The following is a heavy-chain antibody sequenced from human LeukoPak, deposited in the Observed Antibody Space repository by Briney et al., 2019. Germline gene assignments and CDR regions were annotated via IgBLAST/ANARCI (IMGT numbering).Heavy chain of an antibody. V-gene: IGHV4-4*07. Sequence: SETLSLTCTVSGGSISSCYWSWIRQPAGKGLEWIGRIYTSGSTNYNPSLKSRVTMSVDTSKNQFSLKLSSVTAADTAVYYCAREIVRGHYYYGMDVWGQGTTVTVSS. CDR2: IYTSGST. CDR3: AREIVRGHYYYGMDV. D-gene: IGHD2-21*01. J-gene: IGHJ6*02. CDR1: GGSISSCY.